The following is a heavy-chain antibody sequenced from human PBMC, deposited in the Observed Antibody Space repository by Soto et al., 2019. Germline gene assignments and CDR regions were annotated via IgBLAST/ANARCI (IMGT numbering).Heavy chain of an antibody. Sequence: GGSLRLSCAASGFTVSSNYMSWVRQAPGKGLEWVSVIYSGGSTYYADSVKGRFTISRDNSKNTLYLQMNSLRAEDTAVYYCASAANYYDSSGYPGSTFDIWGQGTMVTVSS. CDR2: IYSGGST. D-gene: IGHD3-22*01. CDR3: ASAANYYDSSGYPGSTFDI. V-gene: IGHV3-66*01. J-gene: IGHJ3*02. CDR1: GFTVSSNY.